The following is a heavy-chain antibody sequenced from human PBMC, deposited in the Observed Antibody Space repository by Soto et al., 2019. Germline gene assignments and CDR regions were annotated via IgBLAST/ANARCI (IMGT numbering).Heavy chain of an antibody. CDR3: ARSGGDSRRYYYGMDV. CDR2: INPNSGGT. D-gene: IGHD2-21*02. CDR1: GYTFTGYY. Sequence: QVQLVQSGAEVKKPGASVKVSCKASGYTFTGYYMHWVRQAPGQGLEWMGWINPNSGGTNYAQKFQGRVTMTRNTSISTAYMELSRLRSDDTAVYYCARSGGDSRRYYYGMDVWGQGTTVTVSS. J-gene: IGHJ6*02. V-gene: IGHV1-2*02.